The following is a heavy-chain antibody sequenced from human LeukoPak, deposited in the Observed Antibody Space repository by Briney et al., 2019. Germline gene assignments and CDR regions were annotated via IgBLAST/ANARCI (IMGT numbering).Heavy chain of an antibody. J-gene: IGHJ4*02. CDR2: IIPILDMA. D-gene: IGHD3-10*02. V-gene: IGHV1-69*04. CDR3: ARDRNVLFGY. CDR1: GGTFNSYT. Sequence: SVKVSCKASGGTFNSYTFSWVRQAPGQGLEWMGRIIPILDMANYAQKFQGRVTITADKSTSTAYMELSSLRSEDTALYYCARDRNVLFGYWGQGTLVTVSS.